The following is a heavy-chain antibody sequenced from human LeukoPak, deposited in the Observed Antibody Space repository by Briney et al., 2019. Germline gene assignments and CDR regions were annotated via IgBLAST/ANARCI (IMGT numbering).Heavy chain of an antibody. CDR3: ARTAGRGVDDAFDI. Sequence: SETLSLTCTVSGGSISGYYWSWIRQPPGKGLEWIGYVFYTGSTNYNPSLKSRVTISVDTSKNQFSLRLSSMTAADTAVYYCARTAGRGVDDAFDIWGQWTMVTVSS. CDR2: VFYTGST. J-gene: IGHJ3*02. D-gene: IGHD6-19*01. CDR1: GGSISGYY. V-gene: IGHV4-59*08.